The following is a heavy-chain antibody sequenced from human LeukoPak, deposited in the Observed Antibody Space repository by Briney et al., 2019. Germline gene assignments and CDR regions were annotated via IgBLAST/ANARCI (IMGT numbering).Heavy chain of an antibody. Sequence: PGGSLRLSCAASGFTFRTYWMSWVRQAPGKGLEWVANIKQDGDEKYYVDSVKGWFTISRDNAKNSLYLQMKSLRAEDTGLYYCAKIGIVGATFYYMDVWGKGTTVTISS. V-gene: IGHV3-7*03. CDR2: IKQDGDEK. D-gene: IGHD1-26*01. CDR3: AKIGIVGATFYYMDV. J-gene: IGHJ6*03. CDR1: GFTFRTYW.